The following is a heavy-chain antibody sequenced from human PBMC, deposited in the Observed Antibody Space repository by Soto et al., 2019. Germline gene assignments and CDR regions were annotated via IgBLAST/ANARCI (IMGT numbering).Heavy chain of an antibody. CDR3: ARDRTRYCSGGSCYWFDP. V-gene: IGHV1-69*01. Sequence: QVQLVQSGAEVKKPGSSVKVYCKASGGTFSSYAISWVRQAPGQGLEWMGGIIPIFGTANYAQKFQGRVTITADESTSTAYMELSSLRSEDTAVYYCARDRTRYCSGGSCYWFDPWGQGTLVTVSS. CDR2: IIPIFGTA. J-gene: IGHJ5*02. D-gene: IGHD2-15*01. CDR1: GGTFSSYA.